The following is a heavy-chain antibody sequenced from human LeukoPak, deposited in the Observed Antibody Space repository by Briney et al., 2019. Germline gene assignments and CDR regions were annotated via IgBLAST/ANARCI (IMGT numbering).Heavy chain of an antibody. V-gene: IGHV2-70*11. CDR3: ARSLPPGYYDSSGSDAFDI. CDR2: IDWDDDK. J-gene: IGHJ3*02. D-gene: IGHD3-22*01. Sequence: SGPTLVHPTQTLTLTCTFSGFSLSTSGMCVSWIRQPPGKALEWLSRIDWDDDKYYSTSLKTRLTISKDTSKNQVVLTMTNMDPVDTATYYCARSLPPGYYDSSGSDAFDIWGQGTMVTVSS. CDR1: GFSLSTSGMC.